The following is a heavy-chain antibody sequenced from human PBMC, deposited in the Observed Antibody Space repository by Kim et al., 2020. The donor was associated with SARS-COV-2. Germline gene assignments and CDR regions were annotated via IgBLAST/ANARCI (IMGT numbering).Heavy chain of an antibody. J-gene: IGHJ3*02. V-gene: IGHV1-69*13. CDR3: ARTTKLRIAAAPWGAFDI. CDR2: IIPIFGTA. CDR1: GGTFSSYA. Sequence: SVKVSCKASGGTFSSYAISWVRQAPGQGLEWMGGIIPIFGTANYAQKFQGRVTITADESTSTAYMELSSLRSEDTAVYYCARTTKLRIAAAPWGAFDIWGQGTMVTVSS. D-gene: IGHD6-13*01.